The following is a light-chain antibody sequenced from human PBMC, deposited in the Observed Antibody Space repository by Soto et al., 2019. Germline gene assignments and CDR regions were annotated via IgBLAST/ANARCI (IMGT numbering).Light chain of an antibody. Sequence: QSALTQPRSVSGSPGQSVTISCTGTSSGVGGYDYVSWYQQHPGKAPKLMIYDVSKRPSGVPDRFSGSRSGNTASLTIPGLQAEDEADYYCCSYAGSYTYVFGTGTKLTVL. V-gene: IGLV2-11*01. CDR2: DVS. CDR1: SSGVGGYDY. J-gene: IGLJ1*01. CDR3: CSYAGSYTYV.